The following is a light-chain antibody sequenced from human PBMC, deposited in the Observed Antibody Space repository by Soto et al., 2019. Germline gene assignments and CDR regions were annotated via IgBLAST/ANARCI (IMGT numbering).Light chain of an antibody. CDR2: GVS. Sequence: EIVLTQSPGTLSLSPGERAALSCRASEAISSTFLAWYQQKPGQAPRLLIYGVSSRAAGIPDRFSGGGSGTDFTLTIIRLEPEDFSVYYCQQYGRSQFTFGPGTRVDIK. J-gene: IGKJ3*01. CDR1: EAISSTF. CDR3: QQYGRSQFT. V-gene: IGKV3-20*01.